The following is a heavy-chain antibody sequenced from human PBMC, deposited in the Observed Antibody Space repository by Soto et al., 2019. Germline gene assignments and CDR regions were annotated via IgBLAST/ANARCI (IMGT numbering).Heavy chain of an antibody. D-gene: IGHD1-26*01. Sequence: GGSLRLSCAASGFTFDDYTMHWVRQAPGKGLEWVSLINWDGGSTYYADSVKGRFTISRDNSKNTLYLQMNSLRAEDTAVYYCARDMSGGTYNYYYGMDVWGQGTTVTVSS. V-gene: IGHV3-43*01. J-gene: IGHJ6*02. CDR1: GFTFDDYT. CDR2: INWDGGST. CDR3: ARDMSGGTYNYYYGMDV.